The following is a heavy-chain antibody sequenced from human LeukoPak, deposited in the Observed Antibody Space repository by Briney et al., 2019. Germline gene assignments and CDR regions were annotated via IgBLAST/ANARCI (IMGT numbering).Heavy chain of an antibody. CDR2: IYPGDSDT. Sequence: GESLKISCKGSGYSFTSYWIGWVRQMPGKGLEWMGIIYPGDSDTRYGPSFQGQVTISADKSISTAYLQWGSLKASDTAMYYCARRVVVAALAAFDIWGQGTMVTVSS. V-gene: IGHV5-51*01. J-gene: IGHJ3*02. CDR1: GYSFTSYW. CDR3: ARRVVVAALAAFDI. D-gene: IGHD2-15*01.